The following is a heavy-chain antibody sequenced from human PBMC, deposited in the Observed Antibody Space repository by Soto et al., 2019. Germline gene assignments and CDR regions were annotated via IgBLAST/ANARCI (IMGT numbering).Heavy chain of an antibody. Sequence: PSQTLSLTSAISGDSVSSNSAAWNWIRQSPSRGLEWLGRTYYRSKWSSDYAVSVKSRITINPDTSKNQFSLQLNSVTPEDTAVYFCTRAPTGWYAGAFDIWGQGTVVTVSS. CDR3: TRAPTGWYAGAFDI. J-gene: IGHJ3*02. V-gene: IGHV6-1*01. CDR2: TYYRSKWSS. CDR1: GDSVSSNSAA. D-gene: IGHD6-19*01.